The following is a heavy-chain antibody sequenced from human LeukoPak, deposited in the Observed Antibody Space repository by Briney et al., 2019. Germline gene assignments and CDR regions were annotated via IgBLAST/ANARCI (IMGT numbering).Heavy chain of an antibody. Sequence: SETLSLTCTVSGGSISSSSYYWAWIRQPPGKGLEWIGSIYYSGNTYYKSSLKSRVTIAVDTSKNQFSPKLNSVTAAGTAVYYCARESYYDSSGYSHDAFDIWGQGTMVTVSS. CDR2: IYYSGNT. V-gene: IGHV4-39*07. J-gene: IGHJ3*02. CDR3: ARESYYDSSGYSHDAFDI. D-gene: IGHD3-22*01. CDR1: GGSISSSSYY.